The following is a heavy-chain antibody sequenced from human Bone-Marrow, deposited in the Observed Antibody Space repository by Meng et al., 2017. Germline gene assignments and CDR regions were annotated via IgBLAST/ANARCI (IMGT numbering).Heavy chain of an antibody. CDR3: ARGPTTMAHDFDY. D-gene: IGHD4-11*01. CDR1: GESVSDYY. V-gene: IGHV4-34*01. Sequence: QVLLRHWGEGLLQPSESLSLTCVVCGESVSDYYWSWIRQPPGKGLEWIGEINHSGSTNYNPSLESRATISVDTSQNNLSLKLSSVTAADSAVYYCARGPTTMAHDFDYWGQGTLVTVSS. J-gene: IGHJ4*02. CDR2: INHSGST.